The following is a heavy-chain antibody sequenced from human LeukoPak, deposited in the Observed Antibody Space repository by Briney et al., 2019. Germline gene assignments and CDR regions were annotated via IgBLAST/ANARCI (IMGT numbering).Heavy chain of an antibody. V-gene: IGHV4-34*01. D-gene: IGHD3-10*01. CDR2: INHSGST. J-gene: IGHJ5*01. CDR3: ARAYGSGSYHSNWFES. CDR1: VGSFSGYY. Sequence: SETLSLTCAVYVGSFSGYYWTWIRQPPGKGLEWIGEINHSGSTNYNPSLKSRVTMSVDTSMNQFSLRLNSVTAADTAVYYCARAYGSGSYHSNWFESWGQGTLVIVSS.